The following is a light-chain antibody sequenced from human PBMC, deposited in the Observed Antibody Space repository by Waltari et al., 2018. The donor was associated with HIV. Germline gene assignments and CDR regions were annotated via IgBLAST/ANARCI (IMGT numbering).Light chain of an antibody. V-gene: IGLV3-1*01. CDR2: QDR. Sequence: SYELTQPPSVSVSPGQTATIPYPGDKLGDKYPCWYQQKPGQSPLLVIYQDRKRPSGIPERFSGSNSGNTATLTISGTQAMDEADYYCQAWDSSTAVVFGGGTKLTVL. J-gene: IGLJ2*01. CDR1: KLGDKY. CDR3: QAWDSSTAVV.